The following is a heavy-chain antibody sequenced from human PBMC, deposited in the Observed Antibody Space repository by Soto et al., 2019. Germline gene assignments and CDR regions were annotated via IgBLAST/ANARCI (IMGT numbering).Heavy chain of an antibody. V-gene: IGHV1-18*01. Sequence: QVQLVQSGAEVKEPGASVKVSCKASGYTFVSYGISWVRQAPGQGLEWMGWISTYNGNTNYAQKLQGRVTMNTDTSTSIVYMELRSLRSDDTDVYYCSRDAQKWLVAAFDIWGQGTMVTVSS. D-gene: IGHD6-19*01. CDR3: SRDAQKWLVAAFDI. CDR1: GYTFVSYG. J-gene: IGHJ3*02. CDR2: ISTYNGNT.